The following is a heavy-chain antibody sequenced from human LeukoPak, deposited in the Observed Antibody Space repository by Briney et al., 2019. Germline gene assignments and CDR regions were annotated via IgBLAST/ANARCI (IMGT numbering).Heavy chain of an antibody. V-gene: IGHV3-30*03. CDR3: ARSDGLDY. CDR1: GFSFSYYG. D-gene: IGHD5-24*01. J-gene: IGHJ4*02. CDR2: ISFDGSIT. Sequence: GGSLRLSCAASGFSFSYYGMHWVRQAPGKGLEWVSFISFDGSITYNADSVKGRLTISRDNSKNTVYLQMNSLRAEDTAVYYCARSDGLDYWGQGTLVTVSA.